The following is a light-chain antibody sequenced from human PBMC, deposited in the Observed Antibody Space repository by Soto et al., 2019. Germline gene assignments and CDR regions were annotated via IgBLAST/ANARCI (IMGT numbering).Light chain of an antibody. J-gene: IGKJ4*01. Sequence: DIRMTQSPSSLSASVGDTVTITCRASQSISSHLNWYQQKPGKAPKLLIYAASSLQSGVPSRFSGSGSGTDFTLTISSLQPEDFATYYCQQANSFPLTFGGGTKVDIK. V-gene: IGKV1-39*01. CDR3: QQANSFPLT. CDR2: AAS. CDR1: QSISSH.